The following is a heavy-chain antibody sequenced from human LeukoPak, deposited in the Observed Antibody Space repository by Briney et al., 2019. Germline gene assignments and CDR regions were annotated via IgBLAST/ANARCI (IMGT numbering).Heavy chain of an antibody. J-gene: IGHJ4*02. CDR3: ARDEGIAVDTRGFDY. Sequence: GGSLKLSCAASGFTFSGSAVHWVRQASGKGLEWVGRIRNKADSYATAYAASVKGRFTISRDDSKNTAYLQMNSLRAEDTAVYYCARDEGIAVDTRGFDYWGQGTLVTVSS. CDR1: GFTFSGSA. CDR2: IRNKADSYAT. V-gene: IGHV3-73*01. D-gene: IGHD6-19*01.